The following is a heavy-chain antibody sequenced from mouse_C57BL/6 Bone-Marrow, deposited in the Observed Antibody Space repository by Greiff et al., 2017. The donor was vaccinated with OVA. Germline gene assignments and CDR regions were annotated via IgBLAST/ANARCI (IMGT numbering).Heavy chain of an antibody. V-gene: IGHV1-18*01. D-gene: IGHD3-2*02. CDR1: GYTFTDYN. CDR2: INPNNGGT. CDR3: ARRQLRLRLTWCAY. Sequence: VQLKQSGPELVKPGASVKIPCKASGYTFTDYNMDWVKQSHGKSLEWIGDINPNNGGTIYNQKFKGKATLTVDKSSSTAYMELRSLTSEDTAVYYCARRQLRLRLTWCAYWGQGTLVTVSA. J-gene: IGHJ3*01.